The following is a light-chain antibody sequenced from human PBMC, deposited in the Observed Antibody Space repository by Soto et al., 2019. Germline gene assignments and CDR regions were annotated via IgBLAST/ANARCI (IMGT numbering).Light chain of an antibody. CDR2: GNT. CDR3: QSYDSSLSGYV. J-gene: IGLJ1*01. Sequence: QAVVTQPPSVSGAPGQRVTMSCTGSSSNIGAGYDVHWYQQLPGTAPKLLISGNTNRPSGVPDRFSGSKSGTSASLAITWLQAEDEADYYCQSYDSSLSGYVFGTGTQLTVL. CDR1: SSNIGAGYD. V-gene: IGLV1-40*01.